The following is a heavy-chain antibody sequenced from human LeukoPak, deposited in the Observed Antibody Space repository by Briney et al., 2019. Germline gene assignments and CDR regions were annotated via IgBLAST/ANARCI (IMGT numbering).Heavy chain of an antibody. Sequence: GESLKISCKGSGYNFTNYWIHWVRQMPGKGLEWMGIIYLGDSDTGYSPSFQGQVTLSVDKSISTAYPQWSSLKASDTAIFYCARQDASGSFDYWGQGTLVTVSS. CDR3: ARQDASGSFDY. CDR1: GYNFTNYW. J-gene: IGHJ4*02. D-gene: IGHD3-10*01. V-gene: IGHV5-51*01. CDR2: IYLGDSDT.